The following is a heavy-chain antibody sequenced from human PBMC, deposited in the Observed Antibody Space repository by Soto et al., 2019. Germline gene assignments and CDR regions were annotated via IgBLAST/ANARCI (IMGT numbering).Heavy chain of an antibody. Sequence: PSETLSLTCTVSGGSISSYYWSWIRQPPGKGLEWIGYIYYSGSTNYNPSLKSRVTISVDTSKNQFSLKLSSVTAADTAVYYCARGSSSSWHPYYYYGMDVWGQGTTVTVSS. CDR2: IYYSGST. CDR1: GGSISSYY. J-gene: IGHJ6*02. V-gene: IGHV4-59*01. D-gene: IGHD6-13*01. CDR3: ARGSSSSWHPYYYYGMDV.